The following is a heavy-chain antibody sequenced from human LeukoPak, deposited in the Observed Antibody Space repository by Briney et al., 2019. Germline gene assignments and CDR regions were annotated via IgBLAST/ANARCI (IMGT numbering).Heavy chain of an antibody. CDR1: GFTFSSYT. CDR2: ISSSSSYI. J-gene: IGHJ4*02. Sequence: GGSLRLSCAASGFTFSSYTMNWVRQAPGKGLEWVSSISSSSSYIYYADSVKGRFTISRDNAKNSLYLQMNSLRVEDTAVYYCAGGHSSGYYPIDYWGQGTLVTVSS. D-gene: IGHD3-22*01. V-gene: IGHV3-21*01. CDR3: AGGHSSGYYPIDY.